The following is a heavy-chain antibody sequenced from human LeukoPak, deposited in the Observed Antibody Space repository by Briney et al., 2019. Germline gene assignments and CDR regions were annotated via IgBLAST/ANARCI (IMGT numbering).Heavy chain of an antibody. D-gene: IGHD3-16*02. CDR1: GGSISSSSYY. J-gene: IGHJ6*03. CDR3: ASIGYYYYYMDV. Sequence: LETLSLTCTVSGGSISSSSYYWGWIRQPPGKGLEWIGSIYYSGSTYYNPSLKSRVTISVDTSKNQFSLKLSSVTAADTAVYYCASIGYYYYYMDVWGKGTTVTISS. V-gene: IGHV4-39*01. CDR2: IYYSGST.